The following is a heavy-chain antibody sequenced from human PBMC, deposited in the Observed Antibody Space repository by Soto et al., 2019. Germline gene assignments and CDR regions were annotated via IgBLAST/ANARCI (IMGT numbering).Heavy chain of an antibody. CDR1: GFTFSSYG. D-gene: IGHD3-16*01. J-gene: IGHJ4*02. V-gene: IGHV3-30*18. CDR3: AKDMLIGKLVPIDY. Sequence: TGGSLRLSCAASGFTFSSYGMHWVRQAPGKGLEWVAVISYDGSNKYYADSVKGRFTISRDNSKNTLYLQMNSLRAEDTAVYYCAKDMLIGKLVPIDYWGQGTLVTVSS. CDR2: ISYDGSNK.